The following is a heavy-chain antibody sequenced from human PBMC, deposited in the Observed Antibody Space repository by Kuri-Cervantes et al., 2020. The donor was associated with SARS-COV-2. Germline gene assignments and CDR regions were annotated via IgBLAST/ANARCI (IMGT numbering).Heavy chain of an antibody. D-gene: IGHD2-21*01. CDR1: GYTFTGYY. CDR3: ASQRGGGVSEYDFDY. CDR2: INPNSGGT. Sequence: ASVNVSCKASGYTFTGYYMHWVRQAPGQGLEWMGRINPNSGGTNHAQKFQGRVTMTRDTSVSTAYMELSRLRSDDTAVYYCASQRGGGVSEYDFDYWGQGTLVTVSS. J-gene: IGHJ4*02. V-gene: IGHV1-2*06.